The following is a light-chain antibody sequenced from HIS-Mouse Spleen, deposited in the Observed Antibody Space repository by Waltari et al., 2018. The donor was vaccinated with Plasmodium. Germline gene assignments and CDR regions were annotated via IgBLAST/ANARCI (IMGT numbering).Light chain of an antibody. V-gene: IGLV3-1*01. J-gene: IGLJ2*01. Sequence: SYERTQPPSVSVSPGQTARITCPGAKFGYKYTCGYQPMPGQSPVLVLYQDSKRPSGIPERFSGSNSGNTATLTISGTQAMDEADYYCQAWDSSTVVFGGGTKLTVL. CDR3: QAWDSSTVV. CDR2: QDS. CDR1: KFGYKY.